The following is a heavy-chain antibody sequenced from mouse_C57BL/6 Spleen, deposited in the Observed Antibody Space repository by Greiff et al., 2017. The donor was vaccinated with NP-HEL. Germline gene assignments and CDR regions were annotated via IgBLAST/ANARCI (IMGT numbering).Heavy chain of an antibody. CDR2: ISYDGSN. J-gene: IGHJ3*01. CDR3: ARDNYGSSYVFAY. D-gene: IGHD1-1*01. Sequence: EVKLEESGPGLVKPSQSLSLTCSVTGYSITSGYYWNWIRQFPGNKLEWMGYISYDGSNNYNPSLKNRISITRDTSKNQFFLKLNSVTTEDTATYYCARDNYGSSYVFAYWGQGTLVTVSA. CDR1: GYSITSGYY. V-gene: IGHV3-6*01.